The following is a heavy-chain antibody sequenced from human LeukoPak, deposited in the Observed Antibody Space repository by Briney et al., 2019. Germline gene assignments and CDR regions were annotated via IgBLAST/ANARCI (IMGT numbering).Heavy chain of an antibody. J-gene: IGHJ4*02. Sequence: SQTLSLTCAISGDSVSSNSAAWNWIRQSPSRGLEWLGRTYYRSKWYYDYAVAVKSRISINPDTSKNQFSLQMNSVTPEDTAVYYCARSGKNTFDYWGQGTLVTVSS. V-gene: IGHV6-1*01. CDR2: TYYRSKWYY. CDR3: ARSGKNTFDY. D-gene: IGHD1-26*01. CDR1: GDSVSSNSAA.